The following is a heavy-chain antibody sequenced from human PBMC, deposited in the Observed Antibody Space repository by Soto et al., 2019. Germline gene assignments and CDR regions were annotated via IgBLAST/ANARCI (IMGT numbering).Heavy chain of an antibody. J-gene: IGHJ3*02. V-gene: IGHV4-34*01. Sequence: SETLSLTCAVYGGSFSGYYWSWIRQPPGKGLEWIGEINHSGSTNYNPSLKSRVTISVDTSKNQFSLKLSTVTAADTAVYYCARGEREDAFDIWGQGTMVTVSS. D-gene: IGHD1-1*01. CDR2: INHSGST. CDR3: ARGEREDAFDI. CDR1: GGSFSGYY.